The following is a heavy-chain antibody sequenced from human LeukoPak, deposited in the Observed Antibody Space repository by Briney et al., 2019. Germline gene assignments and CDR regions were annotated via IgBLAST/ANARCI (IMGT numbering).Heavy chain of an antibody. D-gene: IGHD6-19*01. CDR3: ARHHSSGWSSLGYFDY. J-gene: IGHJ4*02. Sequence: PSETLSLTCTVSGGSITSYYWTWIRQPPGKGLEWIGYIYYTGSTYYNPSLKGRVTISVDTSKNQFSLKLSSVTAADTAVYYCARHHSSGWSSLGYFDYWGQGTLVTVSS. CDR1: GGSITSYY. V-gene: IGHV4-59*08. CDR2: IYYTGST.